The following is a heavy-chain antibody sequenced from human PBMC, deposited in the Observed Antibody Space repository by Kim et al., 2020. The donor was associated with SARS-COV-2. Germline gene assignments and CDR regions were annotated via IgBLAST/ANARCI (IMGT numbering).Heavy chain of an antibody. CDR2: IYSGGST. V-gene: IGHV3-53*04. CDR1: GFTVSSNY. CDR3: ASQSPYSHDYGDYGLYYFDY. Sequence: GGSLRLSCAASGFTVSSNYMSWVRQAPGKGLEWVSVIYSGGSTYYADSVKGRFTISRHNSKNTLYLQMNSLRAEDTAVYYCASQSPYSHDYGDYGLYYFDYWGQGTLVTVSS. D-gene: IGHD4-17*01. J-gene: IGHJ4*02.